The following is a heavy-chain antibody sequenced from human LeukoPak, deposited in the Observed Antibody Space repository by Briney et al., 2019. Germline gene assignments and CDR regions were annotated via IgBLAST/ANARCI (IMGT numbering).Heavy chain of an antibody. CDR1: GFTVSSNS. Sequence: GGSLRLSCTVSGFTVSSNSMSWVRQAPGKGLEWVANIKQDGSEKHYVDSVKGRFTISRDNAKNSLYLQMNGLRAEDTAVFYCARVPREYYYDSSGYPHYYYYMDVWGKGTTVTVSS. J-gene: IGHJ6*03. V-gene: IGHV3-7*01. CDR2: IKQDGSEK. CDR3: ARVPREYYYDSSGYPHYYYYMDV. D-gene: IGHD3-22*01.